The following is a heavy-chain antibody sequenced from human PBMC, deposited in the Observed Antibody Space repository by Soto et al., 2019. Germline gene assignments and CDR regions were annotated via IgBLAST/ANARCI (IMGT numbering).Heavy chain of an antibody. CDR3: VRIRYQLPSSVLWLDP. CDR2: INHGGGT. D-gene: IGHD3-16*01. CDR1: GGFLSESY. V-gene: IGHV4-34*01. J-gene: IGHJ5*01. Sequence: SETLSLTCAVYGGFLSESYWTWIRQPPGKGLEWIGEINHGGGTNYNPSLKSRVTMSVDTSQNQFSLRLISVTAADTAMYFCVRIRYQLPSSVLWLDPWGQGIPVTVSS.